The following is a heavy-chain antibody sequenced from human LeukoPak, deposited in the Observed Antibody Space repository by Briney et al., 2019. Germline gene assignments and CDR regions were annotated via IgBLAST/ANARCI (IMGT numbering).Heavy chain of an antibody. Sequence: GGSLRLSCAASGFTFSSYSMNWVRQTPGKGLEWVSSISSSSSYIYYADSVKGRFTISRDNAKNSLYLQMNSLRAEDTAVYYCARKYSSGWVDYWGQGTLVTVSS. CDR2: ISSSSSYI. V-gene: IGHV3-21*01. J-gene: IGHJ4*02. CDR3: ARKYSSGWVDY. CDR1: GFTFSSYS. D-gene: IGHD6-19*01.